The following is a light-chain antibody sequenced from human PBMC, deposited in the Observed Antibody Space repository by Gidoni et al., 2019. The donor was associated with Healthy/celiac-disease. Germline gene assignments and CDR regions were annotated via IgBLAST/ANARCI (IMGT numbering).Light chain of an antibody. CDR3: QQYNNWPPVT. J-gene: IGKJ1*01. Sequence: EIVMTQSPATLSVSPGERATLSCRASQSVSSNLAWYQQKPGQAPRLLIYGASTRATGIPARVSGSGSGTEFTLTISSLQSEDFAVYYCQQYNNWPPVTFGQGTKVEIK. CDR1: QSVSSN. CDR2: GAS. V-gene: IGKV3-15*01.